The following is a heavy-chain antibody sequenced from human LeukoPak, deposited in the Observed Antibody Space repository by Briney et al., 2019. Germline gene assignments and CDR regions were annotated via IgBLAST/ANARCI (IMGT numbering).Heavy chain of an antibody. CDR1: GGSFSGYY. CDR3: ARGPPRGIWSGDDAFDI. V-gene: IGHV4-34*01. J-gene: IGHJ3*02. D-gene: IGHD3-3*01. CDR2: INHSGST. Sequence: SETLSLTCAVYGGSFSGYYWSWIRQPPGKGLEWIGEINHSGSTNYNPSLKSRVTISVDTSKNQFSLKLSSVTAADTAVYYCARGPPRGIWSGDDAFDIWGQGTMVTVSS.